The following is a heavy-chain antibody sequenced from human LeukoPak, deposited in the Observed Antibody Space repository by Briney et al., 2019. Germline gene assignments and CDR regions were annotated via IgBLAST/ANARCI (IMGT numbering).Heavy chain of an antibody. Sequence: PGRSVRLSCAATGFTFSNYAIHWGRQAPGKGLEWVAFISDDGSRQHYADSVKGRFTISRDNSKNTLNLQMNSLRAEDTAVYYCVKDRTGTYTLDYWGQGTLVTVSS. CDR1: GFTFSNYA. CDR3: VKDRTGTYTLDY. J-gene: IGHJ4*02. V-gene: IGHV3-30-3*01. CDR2: ISDDGSRQ. D-gene: IGHD3-10*01.